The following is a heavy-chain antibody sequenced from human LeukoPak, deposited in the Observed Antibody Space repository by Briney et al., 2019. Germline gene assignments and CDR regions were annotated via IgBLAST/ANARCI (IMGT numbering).Heavy chain of an antibody. D-gene: IGHD1-26*01. Sequence: PGGSLRLSCTASGFIFSGSWMAWIRQAPGKGLEWVAIIKKDGSEKYYVDSMKGRFTISRDNAKNTLYLQMNSLRAEDTAVYYCARDGRAFDYWGQGTLVTASS. CDR3: ARDGRAFDY. V-gene: IGHV3-7*03. CDR1: GFIFSGSW. CDR2: IKKDGSEK. J-gene: IGHJ4*02.